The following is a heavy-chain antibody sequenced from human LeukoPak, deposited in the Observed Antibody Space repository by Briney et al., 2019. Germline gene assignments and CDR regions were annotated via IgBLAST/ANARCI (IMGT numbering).Heavy chain of an antibody. D-gene: IGHD5-18*01. Sequence: GGSLRLSCAASGFIFRNYGMNWVRQPPGKGLEWVSGVSPNGETAYYADSVKGRFTISRDNSKNTVYLQVRSLRAEDTAVYYCAKDLGWIQFGYWGQGALVTVSS. J-gene: IGHJ4*02. CDR1: GFIFRNYG. CDR3: AKDLGWIQFGY. CDR2: VSPNGETA. V-gene: IGHV3-23*01.